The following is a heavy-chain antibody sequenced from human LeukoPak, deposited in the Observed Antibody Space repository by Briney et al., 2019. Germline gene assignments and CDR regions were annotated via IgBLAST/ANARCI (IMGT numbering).Heavy chain of an antibody. V-gene: IGHV3-23*01. Sequence: SGRSLRLSCAASGFTFSSYAMHWVRQAPGKGLEWVSGIGGSGGSIRYADSVKGRFIISRDNSKNTLYLQMNSLRAEDTAVYYCAKGGDGYNYYFDYWGQETLVTVSS. CDR3: AKGGDGYNYYFDY. CDR2: IGGSGGSI. J-gene: IGHJ4*02. CDR1: GFTFSSYA. D-gene: IGHD5-24*01.